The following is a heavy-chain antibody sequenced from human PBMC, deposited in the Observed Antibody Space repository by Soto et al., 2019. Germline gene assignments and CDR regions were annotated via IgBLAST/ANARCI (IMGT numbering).Heavy chain of an antibody. CDR2: IYTSGST. Sequence: PSETLSLTCTVSGGSISSYYWSWIRQPAGKGLEWIGRIYTSGSTNYNPSLKSRVTMSVDTSKNQFSLKLSSVTAADTAVYYCARSYDILTGPANWFDPWGQGTLVTVSS. CDR3: ARSYDILTGPANWFDP. J-gene: IGHJ5*02. CDR1: GGSISSYY. D-gene: IGHD3-9*01. V-gene: IGHV4-4*07.